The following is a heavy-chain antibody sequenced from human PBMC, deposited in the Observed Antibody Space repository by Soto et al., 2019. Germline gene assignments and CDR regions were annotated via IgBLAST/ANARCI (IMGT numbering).Heavy chain of an antibody. CDR1: GYKFTSSW. CDR3: ARTETSGYFNWFDP. V-gene: IGHV5-51*01. D-gene: IGHD3-22*01. CDR2: IFPSDSDT. J-gene: IGHJ5*02. Sequence: GESLKISCRTSGYKFTSSWIAWVRQMPGRGLEWMGIIFPSDSDTRYSPSFQGQVTISADRSTSTVFLQWASLKASDTAVYFCARTETSGYFNWFDPWGQGTLATVSS.